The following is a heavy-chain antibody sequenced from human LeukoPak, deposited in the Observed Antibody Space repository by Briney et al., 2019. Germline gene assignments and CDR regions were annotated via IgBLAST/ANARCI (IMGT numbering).Heavy chain of an antibody. CDR1: GFEFHIYA. J-gene: IGHJ4*02. V-gene: IGHV3-23*01. CDR2: TNDNGDNT. Sequence: TGGSLRLSCAASGFEFHIYAMSWVRQAPGKGLEWVSGTNDNGDNTNHADSVKGRFTISRDNSKNTLYLQMNSLRADDTAIYYCAKDRHGIVGLTPFEYWGQGTRVTVSS. CDR3: AKDRHGIVGLTPFEY. D-gene: IGHD1-26*01.